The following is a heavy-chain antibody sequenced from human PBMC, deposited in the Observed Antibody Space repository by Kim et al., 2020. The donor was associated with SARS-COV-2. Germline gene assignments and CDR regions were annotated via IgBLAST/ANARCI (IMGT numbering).Heavy chain of an antibody. J-gene: IGHJ1*01. Sequence: SETLSLTCTVSGGSISSSSYYWGWIRQPPGKGLEWIGSIYYSGSTYYNPSLKSRVTISVDTSKNQFSLKLSSVTAADTAVYYCARLASIAVAGSPEYFQHWGQGTLVTVSS. CDR3: ARLASIAVAGSPEYFQH. CDR2: IYYSGST. V-gene: IGHV4-39*01. D-gene: IGHD6-19*01. CDR1: GGSISSSSYY.